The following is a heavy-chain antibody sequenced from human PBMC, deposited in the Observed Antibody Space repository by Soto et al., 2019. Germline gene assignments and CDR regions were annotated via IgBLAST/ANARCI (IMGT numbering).Heavy chain of an antibody. CDR1: GGSISSSSYY. Sequence: PSETLSLTCTVSGGSISSSSYYWGWIRQPPGKGLEWIGSIYYSGSTYYNPSLKSRVTISVDTSKNQFSLKLSSVTAADTAVYYCATXCIAAAGRCYYYYGMDVWGQGTTVTVSS. V-gene: IGHV4-39*01. J-gene: IGHJ6*01. CDR3: ATXCIAAAGRCYYYYGMDV. CDR2: IYYSGST. D-gene: IGHD6-13*01.